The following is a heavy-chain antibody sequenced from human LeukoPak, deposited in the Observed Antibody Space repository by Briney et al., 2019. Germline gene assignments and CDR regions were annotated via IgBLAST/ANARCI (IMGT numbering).Heavy chain of an antibody. Sequence: ASVKVSCKASGYSFTGHYMHWVRQAPGQGLEWMGWINPSSGTNYAQKFQGRVTMTRDTSITTAYMELSWLRSDDTADYYCARGKMNGDDFDYWGQGTLVTVSS. CDR3: ARGKMNGDDFDY. CDR2: INPSSGT. V-gene: IGHV1-2*02. J-gene: IGHJ4*02. CDR1: GYSFTGHY. D-gene: IGHD4-17*01.